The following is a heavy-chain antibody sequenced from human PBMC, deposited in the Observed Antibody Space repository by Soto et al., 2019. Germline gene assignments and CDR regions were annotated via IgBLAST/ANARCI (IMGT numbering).Heavy chain of an antibody. Sequence: PGGSLRLSCAASGFTFSCSAMHWVRQASGKGLEWVGRIRSKANSYATAYAASVKGRFTISRDDSKNTAYLQMNSLKTEDTAVYYCTRLLSDAFDIWGQGTMVTVSS. J-gene: IGHJ3*02. CDR1: GFTFSCSA. CDR2: IRSKANSYAT. CDR3: TRLLSDAFDI. V-gene: IGHV3-73*01.